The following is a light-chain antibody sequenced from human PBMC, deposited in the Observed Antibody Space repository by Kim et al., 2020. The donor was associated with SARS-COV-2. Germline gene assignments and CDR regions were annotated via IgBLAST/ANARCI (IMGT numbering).Light chain of an antibody. Sequence: ASVGDKGTRTCRASQDISNYLAWFQLKPGKAPKLLIYAASALQPGVPSRFSGSGSGTDFTLTVTSLQPDDVATYYCQKCDSAPWTFGEGTKVDIK. CDR1: QDISNY. V-gene: IGKV1-27*01. J-gene: IGKJ1*01. CDR3: QKCDSAPWT. CDR2: AAS.